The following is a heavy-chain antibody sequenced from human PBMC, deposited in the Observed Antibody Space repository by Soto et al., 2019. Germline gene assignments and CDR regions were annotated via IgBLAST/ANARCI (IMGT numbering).Heavy chain of an antibody. Sequence: PSETLSLTCTVSGGSISSYYWSWIRQPPGKGLEWIGYIYYSGSTNYNPSLKSRVTISVDTSKNQFSLKLSSVTAADTAVYYCARGAYYDILYPWFDPWGQGTLVTVSS. CDR2: IYYSGST. CDR1: GGSISSYY. V-gene: IGHV4-59*08. D-gene: IGHD3-9*01. J-gene: IGHJ5*02. CDR3: ARGAYYDILYPWFDP.